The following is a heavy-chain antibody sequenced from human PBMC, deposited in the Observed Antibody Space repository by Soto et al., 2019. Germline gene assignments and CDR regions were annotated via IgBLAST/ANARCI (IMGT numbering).Heavy chain of an antibody. CDR3: VRGDNWNDEASDY. J-gene: IGHJ4*02. CDR1: GFTLSSYS. V-gene: IGHV3-48*01. Sequence: PGGSLRLSCEASGFTLSSYSMNWVRQAPGMGLEWIAYISSSSSTIYYADSVKGRFTISRDNSKNTVYLQMNSLRAEDTAVYYCVRGDNWNDEASDYWGQGTLVTVSS. D-gene: IGHD1-1*01. CDR2: ISSSSSTI.